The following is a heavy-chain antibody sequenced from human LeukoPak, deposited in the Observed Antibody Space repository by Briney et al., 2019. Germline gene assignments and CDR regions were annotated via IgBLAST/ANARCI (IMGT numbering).Heavy chain of an antibody. CDR2: FDPEDGET. Sequence: GASVKVSCKVSGCTLTELSMYWVRQAPGKGLEWMGGFDPEDGETIYAQKFQGRVSMTEDASTDTAYMELSSLRSEDTAVYYCATVSAYCSSTICPIAFDIWGQGTMVTISS. CDR3: ATVSAYCSSTICPIAFDI. J-gene: IGHJ3*02. D-gene: IGHD2-2*01. CDR1: GCTLTELS. V-gene: IGHV1-24*01.